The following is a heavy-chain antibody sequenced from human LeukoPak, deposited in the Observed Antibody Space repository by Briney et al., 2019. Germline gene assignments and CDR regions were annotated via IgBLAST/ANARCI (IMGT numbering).Heavy chain of an antibody. CDR3: AKAPALYGGYAQFDY. D-gene: IGHD4-17*01. Sequence: GGSLRLSCAASGFTFSSYAMSWVRQAPGKGLEWVSAISGSGGSSYYADSVQGRFIILRDNSRNTLYLQMNSLRAEDTAVYYCAKAPALYGGYAQFDYWGQGTLVTVSS. CDR2: ISGSGGSS. CDR1: GFTFSSYA. J-gene: IGHJ4*02. V-gene: IGHV3-23*01.